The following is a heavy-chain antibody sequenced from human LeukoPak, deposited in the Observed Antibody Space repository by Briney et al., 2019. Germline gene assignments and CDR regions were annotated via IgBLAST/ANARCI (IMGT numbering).Heavy chain of an antibody. CDR3: ARGGLDNYYDSSGYILYNWFDP. D-gene: IGHD3-22*01. CDR1: GYTFTGYY. Sequence: ASVKVSCKASGYTFTGYYIHWVRQAPGQGLEWMGIINPSGGSTSYAQKFQGRVTMTRDTSTSTVYMELSSLRSEDTAVYYCARGGLDNYYDSSGYILYNWFDPWGQGTLVTVSS. V-gene: IGHV1-46*01. J-gene: IGHJ5*02. CDR2: INPSGGST.